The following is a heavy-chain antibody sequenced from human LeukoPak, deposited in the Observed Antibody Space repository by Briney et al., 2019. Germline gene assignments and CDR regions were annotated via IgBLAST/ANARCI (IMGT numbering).Heavy chain of an antibody. CDR3: ARGVQDVGYFDWLLLRRTYNWFDP. J-gene: IGHJ5*02. Sequence: ASVKVSCKASGGTFSSYAISWVRQAPGQGLEWMGWISAYNGNTNYAQKLQGRVTMTTDTSTSTAYMELRSLRSDDTAVYYCARGVQDVGYFDWLLLRRTYNWFDPWGQGTLVTVSS. CDR2: ISAYNGNT. V-gene: IGHV1-18*01. CDR1: GGTFSSYA. D-gene: IGHD3-9*01.